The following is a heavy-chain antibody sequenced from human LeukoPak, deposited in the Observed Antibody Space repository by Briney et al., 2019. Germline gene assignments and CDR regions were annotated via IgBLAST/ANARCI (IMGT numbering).Heavy chain of an antibody. CDR3: AKDTHIGYGDPSALYDY. V-gene: IGHV3-30*02. D-gene: IGHD4-17*01. CDR2: IRYDGSNK. Sequence: GGSLRLSCAASGFDLWRYAMSWVRQAPGKGLEWVAFIRYDGSNKYFADSVKGRFTISRDNSKNTLFLQMNSLRAEDTAVYYCAKDTHIGYGDPSALYDYWGQGTLVTVSS. CDR1: GFDLWRYA. J-gene: IGHJ4*02.